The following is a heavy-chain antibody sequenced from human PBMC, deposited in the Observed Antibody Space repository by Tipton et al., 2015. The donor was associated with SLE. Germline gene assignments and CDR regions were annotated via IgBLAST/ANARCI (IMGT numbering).Heavy chain of an antibody. V-gene: IGHV4-39*07. CDR2: IYYGGRT. D-gene: IGHD5-18*01. CDR1: GDSVTRSYYY. CDR3: ARGARGNSYGSDEDFDY. J-gene: IGHJ4*02. Sequence: TLSLTCTVSGDSVTRSYYYWGWIRQSPRKGLEWIGSIYYGGRTYSKPSLKSRVTMSVDTSKNQFSLRLSSVTTADTAVYYCARGARGNSYGSDEDFDYWGQGTLVTVSS.